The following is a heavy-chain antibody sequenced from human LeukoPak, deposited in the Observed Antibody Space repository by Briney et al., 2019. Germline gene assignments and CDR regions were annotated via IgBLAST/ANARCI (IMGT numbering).Heavy chain of an antibody. V-gene: IGHV3-21*01. CDR3: ARDGGFGEYPDY. D-gene: IGHD3-10*01. J-gene: IGHJ4*02. CDR1: GFTFSSYS. CDR2: ISSSSSYI. Sequence: GGSLRLSCAASGFTFSSYSMNWVRQAPGKGLEWVSSISSSSSYIYYADSVKGRFTISRDNAKNSLYLQMNSLRAEDTAVYYCARDGGFGEYPDYWGQGTLVTVSS.